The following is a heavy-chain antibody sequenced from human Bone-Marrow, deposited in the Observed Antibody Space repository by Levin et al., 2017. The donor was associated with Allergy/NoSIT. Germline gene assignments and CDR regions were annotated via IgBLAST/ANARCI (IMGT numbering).Heavy chain of an antibody. D-gene: IGHD3-16*02. CDR2: IWYDGSNK. J-gene: IGHJ4*02. Sequence: GGSLRLSCAASGFTFSSYGMHWVRQAPGKGLEWVAVIWYDGSNKYYADSVKGRFTISRDNSKNTLYLQMNSLRAEDTAVYYCARVGVITFGGVIYPIDYWGQGTLVTVSS. CDR1: GFTFSSYG. CDR3: ARVGVITFGGVIYPIDY. V-gene: IGHV3-33*01.